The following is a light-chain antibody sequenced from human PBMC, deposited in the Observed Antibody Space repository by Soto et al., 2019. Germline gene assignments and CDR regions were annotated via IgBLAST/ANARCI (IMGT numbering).Light chain of an antibody. CDR3: QQSYSTPRT. V-gene: IGKV1-39*01. CDR2: AAS. CDR1: QSISSY. J-gene: IGKJ2*01. Sequence: DIQMTKSPSSLSASVGDRVTITCRASQSISSYLNWYQQKPGKAPKFLIYAASSLQSGVPSRFSGSGSGTDFTLTISSLQPEDFAAHYCQQSYSTPRTFGQGTKLEIK.